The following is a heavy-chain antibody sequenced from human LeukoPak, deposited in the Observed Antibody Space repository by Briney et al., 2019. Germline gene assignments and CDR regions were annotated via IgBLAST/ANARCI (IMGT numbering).Heavy chain of an antibody. CDR3: ARGRFGYSSGWYPAYFDY. CDR1: GGSFSGYY. Sequence: SETLSLTCAVYGGSFSGYYWSWIRQPPGKGLEWIGEINHSGSTNYNPSLKSRVTISVDTFKNQFSLKLSSVTAADTAVYYCARGRFGYSSGWYPAYFDYWGQGTLVTVSS. V-gene: IGHV4-34*01. D-gene: IGHD6-19*01. J-gene: IGHJ4*02. CDR2: INHSGST.